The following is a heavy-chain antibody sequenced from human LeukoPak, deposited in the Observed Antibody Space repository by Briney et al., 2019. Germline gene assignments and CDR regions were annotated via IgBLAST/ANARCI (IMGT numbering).Heavy chain of an antibody. D-gene: IGHD5-18*01. Sequence: PSETLSLTCAVSGGSISSSNWWSWVRQPPGKGLEWIGYIYYSGSTNHNPSLKSRVTISVDTSKNQFSLKLSSVTAADTAVYYCARLNVDTTMAHDYWGQGTLVTVSS. CDR3: ARLNVDTTMAHDY. J-gene: IGHJ4*02. V-gene: IGHV4-4*02. CDR2: IYYSGST. CDR1: GGSISSSNW.